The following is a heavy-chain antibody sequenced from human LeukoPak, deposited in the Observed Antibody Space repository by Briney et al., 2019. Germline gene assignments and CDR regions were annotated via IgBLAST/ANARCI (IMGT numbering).Heavy chain of an antibody. J-gene: IGHJ6*03. D-gene: IGHD2-2*01. V-gene: IGHV4-39*01. CDR2: VFHSGST. CDR3: ARQYCSSTSCYYYYYHMDV. CDR1: GDSISSSSYY. Sequence: SETLSLTCTVSGDSISSSSYYWGWIRQPPRKGLEWIGSVFHSGSTYYNPSLKSRVTISVDTSKNQFSLKLSSVTAADTAVYYCARQYCSSTSCYYYYYHMDVWGKGTTVTVSS.